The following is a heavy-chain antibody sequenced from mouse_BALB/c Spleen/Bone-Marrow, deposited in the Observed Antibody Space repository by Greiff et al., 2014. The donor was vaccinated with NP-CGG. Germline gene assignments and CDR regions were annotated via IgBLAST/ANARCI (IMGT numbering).Heavy chain of an antibody. Sequence: VQVVESGAELVRPGTSVKISCKASGYTFTNYWLGWVKQRPGHGLEWIGDIYPGGGYTDYNEKFKGKATLTADTSSNTAYMQLSSLTSEDSAVYLCARDMITTRAMDYWGQGTSVTVSS. V-gene: IGHV1-63*02. CDR3: ARDMITTRAMDY. CDR2: IYPGGGYT. CDR1: GYTFTNYW. J-gene: IGHJ4*01. D-gene: IGHD2-4*01.